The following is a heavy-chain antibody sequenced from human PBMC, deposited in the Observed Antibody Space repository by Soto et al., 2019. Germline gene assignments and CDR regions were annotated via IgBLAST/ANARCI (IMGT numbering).Heavy chain of an antibody. CDR1: GYTFTSYG. CDR2: ISAYNGNT. V-gene: IGHV1-18*01. J-gene: IGHJ6*02. D-gene: IGHD2-15*01. Sequence: GASVKVSCKASGYTFTSYGISWVRQAPGQRLEWMGWISAYNGNTNYAQKLQGRVTMTTDTSTSTAYMELRSLRSDDTAVYYCAREWAYCSGGSCYHYGMDVWGQGTTVTVSS. CDR3: AREWAYCSGGSCYHYGMDV.